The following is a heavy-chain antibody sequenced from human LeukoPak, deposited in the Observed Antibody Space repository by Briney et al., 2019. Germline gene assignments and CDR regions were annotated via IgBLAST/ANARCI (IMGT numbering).Heavy chain of an antibody. CDR1: GYTFTGYY. CDR3: ARGGGYQDY. Sequence: ASVKVSCKASGYTFTGYYLHWVRQAPGQGLEWMGWISAYTGNTNYAQKLQGRITMTTDTSTRTAYMELRSLTSDDTAVYYCARGGGYQDYWGQGTLITVSS. V-gene: IGHV1-18*04. J-gene: IGHJ4*02. CDR2: ISAYTGNT. D-gene: IGHD3-22*01.